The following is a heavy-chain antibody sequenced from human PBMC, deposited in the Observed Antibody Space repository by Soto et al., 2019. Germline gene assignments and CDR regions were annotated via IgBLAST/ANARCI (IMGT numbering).Heavy chain of an antibody. D-gene: IGHD3-22*01. CDR1: GYSLISSNW. J-gene: IGHJ4*02. V-gene: IGHV4-28*01. CDR2: IYYSGSS. Sequence: QVQLQESGPGLVKPSDTLSLTCAVSGYSLISSNWWGWIRQPPGKGLEWIGYIYYSGSSSYNPSLKRRVTMSLDTSTNQFSLKLTSVTAVDTAVYYCARKKDSSGYWDWGQGTLVTVSS. CDR3: ARKKDSSGYWD.